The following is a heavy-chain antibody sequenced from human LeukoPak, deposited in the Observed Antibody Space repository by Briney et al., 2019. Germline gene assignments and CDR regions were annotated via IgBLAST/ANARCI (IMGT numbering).Heavy chain of an antibody. J-gene: IGHJ3*02. CDR1: GASISSTTYY. V-gene: IGHV4-39*07. Sequence: PSETLSLTCTVSGASISSTTYYWGWIRQPPGKGLEWIGSIYYSASTYYNPSLKSRLTMSVDTSKNQFSLKLSSVTAADTAVYYCARVAVDAFAIWGQGTMVTVSS. D-gene: IGHD6-25*01. CDR3: ARVAVDAFAI. CDR2: IYYSAST.